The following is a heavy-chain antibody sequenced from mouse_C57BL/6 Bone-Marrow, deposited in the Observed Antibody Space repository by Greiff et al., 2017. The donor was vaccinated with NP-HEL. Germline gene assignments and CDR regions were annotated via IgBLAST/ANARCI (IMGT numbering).Heavy chain of an antibody. CDR3: ARSPRPGRDYAMDY. CDR1: GFTFTDYY. V-gene: IGHV7-3*01. Sequence: EVQRVESGGGLVQPGGSLSLSCAASGFTFTDYYMSWVRQPPGKALEWLGFIRNKANGYTTEYSASVKGRFTISRDNSQSILYLQMNALRAEDSATYYCARSPRPGRDYAMDYWGQGTSVTVSS. J-gene: IGHJ4*01. D-gene: IGHD4-1*01. CDR2: IRNKANGYTT.